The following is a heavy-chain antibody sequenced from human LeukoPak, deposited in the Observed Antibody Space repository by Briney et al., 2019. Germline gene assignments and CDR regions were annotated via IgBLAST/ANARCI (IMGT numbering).Heavy chain of an antibody. CDR2: VSGSGRNT. Sequence: PGGSLRLSCTASGFPFSSYAMSWVRQAPGKGLEWVSTVSGSGRNTYYADSVKGRFTISRDNTKNALFLQMNSLRAEDTAVYYCAFYSSGWYSGDAFDIWGQGTMVTVSS. D-gene: IGHD6-19*01. CDR3: AFYSSGWYSGDAFDI. V-gene: IGHV3-23*01. CDR1: GFPFSSYA. J-gene: IGHJ3*02.